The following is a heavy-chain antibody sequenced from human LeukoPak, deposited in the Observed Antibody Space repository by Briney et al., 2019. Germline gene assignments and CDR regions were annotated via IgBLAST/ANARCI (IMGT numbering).Heavy chain of an antibody. CDR3: ARHKDYYYSYMDV. J-gene: IGHJ6*03. CDR1: GGSFSGYY. CDR2: IYYSGST. Sequence: SETLSLTCAVYGGSFSGYYWSWIRQPPGKGLEWIGTIYYSGSTYYNPSLTSRVTISVDTSKNQFSLKLSSVTAADTAVYYGARHKDYYYSYMDVWGKGTTVTISS. V-gene: IGHV4-34*01.